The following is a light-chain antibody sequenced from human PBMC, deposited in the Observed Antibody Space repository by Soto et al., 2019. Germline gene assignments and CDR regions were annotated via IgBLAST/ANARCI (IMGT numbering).Light chain of an antibody. Sequence: QSALTQPASVSGSPGQSIAISCTGTSSDVGGYNYVSWYQQHPGKAPKVIIYEVTSRASGISNRFSGSKSGNTASLTISGLQVEDEADYYCSSYTISSTWVFGGGTKLTVL. V-gene: IGLV2-14*01. CDR1: SSDVGGYNY. CDR3: SSYTISSTWV. J-gene: IGLJ3*02. CDR2: EVT.